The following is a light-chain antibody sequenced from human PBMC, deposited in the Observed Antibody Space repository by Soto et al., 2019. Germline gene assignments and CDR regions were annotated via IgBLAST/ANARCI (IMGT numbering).Light chain of an antibody. CDR3: SSYSSRSTLA. CDR2: EVS. CDR1: STDIGMYNY. V-gene: IGLV2-14*01. J-gene: IGLJ3*02. Sequence: QSVLTQPASVSGSPGQSITFSCTGTSTDIGMYNYVSWYQQHPGKAPKLMIYEVSYRPSGVSSRFSGSKSGNTASLTISGLQPEDEADYYCSSYSSRSTLAFGGGTKLTVL.